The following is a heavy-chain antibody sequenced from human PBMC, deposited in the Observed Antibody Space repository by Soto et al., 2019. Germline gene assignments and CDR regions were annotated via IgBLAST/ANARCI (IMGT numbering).Heavy chain of an antibody. Sequence: ASVKVSCKASGGTFSSYAISWVRQAPGQGLEWMGGIIPIFGTANYAQKFQGRVTITADESTSTAYMELSSLRSEDTAVYYCARPGYSYGPPSYYYGMDVWGQGTTVTVYS. CDR2: IIPIFGTA. CDR3: ARPGYSYGPPSYYYGMDV. V-gene: IGHV1-69*13. CDR1: GGTFSSYA. J-gene: IGHJ6*02. D-gene: IGHD5-18*01.